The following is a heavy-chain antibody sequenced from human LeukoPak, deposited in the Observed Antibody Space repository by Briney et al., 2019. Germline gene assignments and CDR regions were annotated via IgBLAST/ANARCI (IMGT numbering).Heavy chain of an antibody. V-gene: IGHV1-46*01. J-gene: IGHJ6*03. D-gene: IGHD3-9*01. Sequence: ASVKVSCKASGYTFTSYYMHWVRQAPGQGLEWMGIINPSGGSTSYAQKFQGRVTMTRDTSTSTVYMELRSLRSDDTAVYYCARGPVLRYFDWLPLDYYYYMDVWGKGTTVTISS. CDR2: INPSGGST. CDR1: GYTFTSYY. CDR3: ARGPVLRYFDWLPLDYYYYMDV.